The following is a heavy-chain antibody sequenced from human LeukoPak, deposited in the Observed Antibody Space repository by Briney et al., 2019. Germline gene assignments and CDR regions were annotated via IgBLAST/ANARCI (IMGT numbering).Heavy chain of an antibody. Sequence: GESLKISCKGSGYTFTTYWIGWVRQMPGKGLEWMGIIYPGDSDTRYSPSFQGQVTISADKSISTAYLQWRSLKASDTAMYYCARDGRYGDNWFDPWGQGTLVTVSS. J-gene: IGHJ5*02. CDR2: IYPGDSDT. V-gene: IGHV5-51*01. CDR1: GYTFTTYW. CDR3: ARDGRYGDNWFDP. D-gene: IGHD4-17*01.